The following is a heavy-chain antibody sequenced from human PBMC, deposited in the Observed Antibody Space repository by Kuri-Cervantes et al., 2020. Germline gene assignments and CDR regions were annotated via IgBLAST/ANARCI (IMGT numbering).Heavy chain of an antibody. CDR2: MNPNSGNT. D-gene: IGHD3-22*01. CDR1: GYTFTSYD. CDR3: ARPRVVARPSDAFDI. J-gene: IGHJ3*02. V-gene: IGHV1-8*02. Sequence: ASVKVSCKASGYTFTSYDINWVRQATGQGLEWMGWMNPNSGNTGYAQKFRGRVTMTRNTSISTAYMELSSLTSEDTAVYYCARPRVVARPSDAFDIWGQGTMVTVSS.